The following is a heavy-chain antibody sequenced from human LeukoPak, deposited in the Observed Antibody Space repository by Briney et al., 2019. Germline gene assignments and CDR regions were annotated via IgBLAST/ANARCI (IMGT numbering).Heavy chain of an antibody. J-gene: IGHJ3*02. V-gene: IGHV1-69*04. Sequence: GASVKVSRKASGYTFTSYGISWVRQAPGQGLEWMGRIIPILGIANYAQKFQGRVTITADKSTSTAYMELSSLRSEDTAVYYCARAFSPYYYDSSGPKAAFDIWGQGTMVTVSS. CDR3: ARAFSPYYYDSSGPKAAFDI. CDR2: IIPILGIA. CDR1: GYTFTSYG. D-gene: IGHD3-22*01.